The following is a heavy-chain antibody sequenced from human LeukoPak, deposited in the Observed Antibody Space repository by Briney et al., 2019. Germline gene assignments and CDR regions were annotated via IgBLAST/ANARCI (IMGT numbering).Heavy chain of an antibody. CDR3: ARGSQGLGSYYLGY. Sequence: GGSLRLSCAASGFTVSSNYMSWVRQAPGKGLEGVSVIYNGGSTYYADSVKGRFTISRDSSKNTLYLQMNNLRAEDTAVYYCARGSQGLGSYYLGYWGQGTLVTVSS. CDR1: GFTVSSNY. V-gene: IGHV3-53*01. CDR2: IYNGGST. D-gene: IGHD3-10*01. J-gene: IGHJ4*02.